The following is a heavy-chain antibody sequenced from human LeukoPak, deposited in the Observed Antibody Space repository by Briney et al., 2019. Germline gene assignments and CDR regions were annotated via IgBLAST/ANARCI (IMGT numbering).Heavy chain of an antibody. CDR3: ARDGDTVLVPIDY. J-gene: IGHJ4*02. Sequence: GGSLRLSCAASGFTLSSYWMHWVRQAPGKGLEWVSRINNDGSSTKYADFVEGRFTISRDNAKNTLYLQMNSLRAEDTAVYYCARDGDTVLVPIDYWGQGTLVTVSS. D-gene: IGHD5-18*01. CDR1: GFTLSSYW. V-gene: IGHV3-74*01. CDR2: INNDGSST.